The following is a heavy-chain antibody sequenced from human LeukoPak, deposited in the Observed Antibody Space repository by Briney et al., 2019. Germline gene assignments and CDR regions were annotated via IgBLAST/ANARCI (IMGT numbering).Heavy chain of an antibody. J-gene: IGHJ4*02. CDR3: AKDFRIGYSAHFDY. CDR2: INSGGSGT. V-gene: IGHV3-74*01. D-gene: IGHD2-21*01. Sequence: GGSLRLSCAASGFAFSSNWMHWVRQTPGKGLVWVSRINSGGSGTSYADSVKGRFSISRDNSKNTLYLQMVSLRGEDAAVYYCAKDFRIGYSAHFDYWGQGALVTVSS. CDR1: GFAFSSNW.